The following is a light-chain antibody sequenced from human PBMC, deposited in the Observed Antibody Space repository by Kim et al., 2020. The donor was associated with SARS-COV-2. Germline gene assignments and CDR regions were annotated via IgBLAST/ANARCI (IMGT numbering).Light chain of an antibody. V-gene: IGLV1-47*01. CDR2: RNH. Sequence: ELTQPPSASGTPGQSVTISCSGSTSNIGTNYVFWYQHLPGTAPKLLIYRNHQRPSGVPDRFSGSKSGTSASLAISGLRSEDEADYYCAAWDDSLSGYVFATGTKVTVL. CDR1: TSNIGTNY. CDR3: AAWDDSLSGYV. J-gene: IGLJ1*01.